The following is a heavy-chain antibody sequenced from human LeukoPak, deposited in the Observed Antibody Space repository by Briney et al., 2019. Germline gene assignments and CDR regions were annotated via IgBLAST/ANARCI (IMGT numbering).Heavy chain of an antibody. CDR2: IRYDGSNK. J-gene: IGHJ4*02. V-gene: IGHV3-30*02. CDR3: AKDAKRYCSGGSCYSDFDY. D-gene: IGHD2-15*01. CDR1: GFTFSSYG. Sequence: GGSLRLSCAASGFTFSSYGMHWVRQAPGKGLEWVAFIRYDGSNKYYADSVKGRFTISRDNSKNTLYLQMNSLRAEDTAVYYCAKDAKRYCSGGSCYSDFDYWGQGTLVTVPS.